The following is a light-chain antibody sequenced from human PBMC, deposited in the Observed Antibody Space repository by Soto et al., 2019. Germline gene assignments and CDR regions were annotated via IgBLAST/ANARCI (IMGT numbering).Light chain of an antibody. J-gene: IGKJ4*01. V-gene: IGKV3-15*01. CDR1: QGIGDT. CDR2: DTS. CDR3: QRYNNWPLT. Sequence: EVVMTQSPATLSVSPGEGATLSCRASQGIGDTLARYQHKPGQTPRLLIYDTSTRATGVPARFSGSRSGTEFTHTINSLQSEDFAVYYCQRYNNWPLTFGGGTKVESK.